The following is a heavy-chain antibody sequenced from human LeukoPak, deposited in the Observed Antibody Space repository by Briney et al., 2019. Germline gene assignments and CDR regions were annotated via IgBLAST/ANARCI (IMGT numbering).Heavy chain of an antibody. CDR2: IYSGGST. CDR3: ARDRGYGSGDYYNGYSDY. J-gene: IGHJ4*02. Sequence: GGSLRLSCAASGFTFSSYAMSWARQAPGKGLEWVSVIYSGGSTYYADSVKGRFTISRDASKNTLYLQMNSLRAEDTAVYYCARDRGYGSGDYYNGYSDYWGQGTLVTVSS. V-gene: IGHV3-53*01. CDR1: GFTFSSYA. D-gene: IGHD3-10*01.